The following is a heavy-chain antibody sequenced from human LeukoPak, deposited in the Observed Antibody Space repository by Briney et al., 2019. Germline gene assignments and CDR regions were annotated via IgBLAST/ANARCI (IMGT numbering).Heavy chain of an antibody. Sequence: PGGTLRLSCAASGFTFSSYGMSWVRQAPGKGLEWVSAISGSGGSTYYADSVKGRFTISRDNAKNSLYLQMNSLRAEDTAVYYCARDPHYDFWSGYKSRFDYWGQGTLVTVSS. CDR1: GFTFSSYG. CDR3: ARDPHYDFWSGYKSRFDY. D-gene: IGHD3-3*01. CDR2: ISGSGGST. V-gene: IGHV3-23*01. J-gene: IGHJ4*02.